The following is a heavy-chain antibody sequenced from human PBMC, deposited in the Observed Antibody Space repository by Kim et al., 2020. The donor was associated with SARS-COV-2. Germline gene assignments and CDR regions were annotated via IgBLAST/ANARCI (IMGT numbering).Heavy chain of an antibody. V-gene: IGHV3-30*02. D-gene: IGHD4-17*01. CDR3: AKDQTTVVTRRVYYFDY. J-gene: IGHJ4*02. Sequence: KGRFTISRDNSKNTLYLQMNSLRAEDTAVYYCAKDQTTVVTRRVYYFDYWGQGTLVTVSS.